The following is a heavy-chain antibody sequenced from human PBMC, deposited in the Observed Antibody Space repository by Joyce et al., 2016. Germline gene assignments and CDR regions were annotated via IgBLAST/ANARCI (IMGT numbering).Heavy chain of an antibody. D-gene: IGHD4-11*01. CDR3: ARDVLTTVTEAYGY. Sequence: EVQLVVSGGGLVKPGESVRLSCTASVFIFSSYSMTWVRQAPGKGRECVSSISRDNTYIFHAGSMKGRFTISRDNARNSLYLQMNSLRAEDTAVYYCARDVLTTVTEAYGYWGQGTLVAVFS. V-gene: IGHV3-21*01. CDR2: ISRDNTYI. J-gene: IGHJ4*02. CDR1: VFIFSSYS.